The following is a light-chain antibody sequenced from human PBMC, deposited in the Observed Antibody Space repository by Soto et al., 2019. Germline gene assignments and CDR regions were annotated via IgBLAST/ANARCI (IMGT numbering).Light chain of an antibody. J-gene: IGKJ4*01. CDR2: LTS. CDR1: QSLLHSNGYNY. V-gene: IGKV2-28*01. CDR3: MQGRHTPLT. Sequence: DIVMTQSPLSLPVTPGEPASISCRSSQSLLHSNGYNYLDWYLQKPGQSPQLLIYLTSHRASGVPDRFSGSGSGTYFTLRISTVEAEDVGIYYCMQGRHTPLTFGGGTKVEIK.